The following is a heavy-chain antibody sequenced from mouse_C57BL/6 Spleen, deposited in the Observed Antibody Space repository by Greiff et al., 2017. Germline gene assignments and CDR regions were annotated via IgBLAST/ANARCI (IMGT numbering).Heavy chain of an antibody. V-gene: IGHV1-55*01. CDR1: GYTFTSYW. Sequence: QVQLQQPGAELVKPGASVKMSCKASGYTFTSYWITWVKQRPGQGLEWIGDIYPGSGSTNYNAKFKSKATLTVDTSSSTAYMQLSSLTSADSAVYYCASHYDYDAPGNFDYWGQGTTLTGSS. CDR2: IYPGSGST. D-gene: IGHD2-4*01. J-gene: IGHJ2*01. CDR3: ASHYDYDAPGNFDY.